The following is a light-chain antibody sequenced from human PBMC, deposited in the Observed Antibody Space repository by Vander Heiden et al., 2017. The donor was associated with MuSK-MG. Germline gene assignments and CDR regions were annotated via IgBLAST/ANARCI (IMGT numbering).Light chain of an antibody. V-gene: IGKV1-33*01. CDR1: QDISNY. CDR2: DAS. J-gene: IGKJ5*01. CDR3: QQYDNLYEGQIT. Sequence: DIQMTQSPSSLSASVGDRVTITCQASQDISNYLNWYQQKPGKAPKRLIYDASNLETGGTSRFSGSGDGKDCTLTISSLHPEEIEKYYCQQYDNLYEGQITFGQGTQLEIK.